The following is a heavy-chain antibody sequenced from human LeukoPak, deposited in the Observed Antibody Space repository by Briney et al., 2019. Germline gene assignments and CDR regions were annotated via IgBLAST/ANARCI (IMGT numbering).Heavy chain of an antibody. J-gene: IGHJ4*02. D-gene: IGHD3-16*01. CDR1: GYTFATNW. V-gene: IGHV5-51*01. CDR3: AIPSGGFDY. CDR2: IYPGDSDT. Sequence: GESLKISCKGVGYTFATNWIGWVRQLPGKGLEWMGIIYPGDSDTRYSPSFQGQVTISADKSISTAYLQWSSLKASDTAMYYSAIPSGGFDYWGQGTLVTVSS.